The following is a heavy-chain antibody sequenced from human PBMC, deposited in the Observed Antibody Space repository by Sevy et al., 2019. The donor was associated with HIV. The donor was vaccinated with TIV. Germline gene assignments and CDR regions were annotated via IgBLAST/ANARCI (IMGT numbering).Heavy chain of an antibody. CDR2: ISGAGAIA. Sequence: GGSLRLSCAASGFTFNNFPMNWVRQTPGKGLEWVATISGAGAIAYYTDSVKGRFTISRDNSKNTLYLQMNNVRVEDTAVYYCARGGYYYDNAAYYALDSWGQGTLVTVSS. D-gene: IGHD3-22*01. CDR1: GFTFNNFP. J-gene: IGHJ4*02. CDR3: ARGGYYYDNAAYYALDS. V-gene: IGHV3-23*01.